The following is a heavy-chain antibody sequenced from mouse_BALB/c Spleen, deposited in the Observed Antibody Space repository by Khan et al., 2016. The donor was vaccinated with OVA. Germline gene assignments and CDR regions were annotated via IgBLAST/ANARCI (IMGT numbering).Heavy chain of an antibody. CDR3: ARVYGGDFDY. V-gene: IGHV3-2*02. J-gene: IGHJ2*01. CDR2: ISYSGNT. D-gene: IGHD1-1*01. CDR1: GYSITSGYA. Sequence: VQLKQSGPGLVKPSQSLSLICTVTGYSITSGYAWNWIRQFPGNKLEWMGFISYSGNTKYNPSLKSRISITRDTSKNQFFLQLNSVTTEDTATYYCARVYGGDFDYWGQGTTLTVSS.